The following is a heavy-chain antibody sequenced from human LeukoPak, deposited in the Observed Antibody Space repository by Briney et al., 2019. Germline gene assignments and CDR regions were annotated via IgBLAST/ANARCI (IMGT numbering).Heavy chain of an antibody. J-gene: IGHJ4*02. V-gene: IGHV4-39*07. D-gene: IGHD1-26*01. CDR3: AREIVGARHLDY. CDR1: GGSISSSRYY. Sequence: SETLSLTCTVSGGSISSSRYYWGWIRHPPGKGLEWIGNIYYSESTYYNPSLKSRVTISVDTSKNQFSLKLSSVTAADTAVYYCAREIVGARHLDYWGQGTLVTVSS. CDR2: IYYSEST.